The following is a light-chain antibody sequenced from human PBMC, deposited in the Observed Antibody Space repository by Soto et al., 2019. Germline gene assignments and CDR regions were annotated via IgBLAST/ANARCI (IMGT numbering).Light chain of an antibody. CDR3: QQYTNWPRT. CDR1: QSVSSN. V-gene: IGKV3-15*01. Sequence: EIVMTQSPATLSVSPGERATLSCRASQSVSSNLAWYQQKPGQAPRLLIYGASTRATGIPARFSGSGSGTEFTLTISSLQSEDFAVYYGQQYTNWPRTFGQGTKVEIK. J-gene: IGKJ1*01. CDR2: GAS.